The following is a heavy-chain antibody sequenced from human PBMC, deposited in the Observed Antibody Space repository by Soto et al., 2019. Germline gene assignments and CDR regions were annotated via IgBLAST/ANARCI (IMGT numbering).Heavy chain of an antibody. J-gene: IGHJ4*02. CDR2: ISWDGGST. CDR3: AKDVGEGDGY. Sequence: PGGSLRLSCAASGFTFDDYAMHWVRQAPGKGLEWIALISWDGGSTFYADSVKGRFTISRDNSKNSLYLEMGSLRPDDTALYYCAKDVGEGDGYWGRGTLVTVSS. V-gene: IGHV3-43*01. CDR1: GFTFDDYA.